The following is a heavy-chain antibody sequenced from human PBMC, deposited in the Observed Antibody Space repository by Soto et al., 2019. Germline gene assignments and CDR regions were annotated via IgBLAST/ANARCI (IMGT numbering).Heavy chain of an antibody. V-gene: IGHV4-39*01. D-gene: IGHD2-15*01. CDR3: ARFVVVSPVANA. Sequence: SETLSLTCTVSGGSINTNNYYWGWVRQPPGKGLEWIGSVFYNGTTYYSPSLKSRVTISLAPSRTQFSLKLESVTAADTAVYFCARFVVVSPVANAWGQGTLVTVSS. J-gene: IGHJ5*02. CDR2: VFYNGTT. CDR1: GGSINTNNYY.